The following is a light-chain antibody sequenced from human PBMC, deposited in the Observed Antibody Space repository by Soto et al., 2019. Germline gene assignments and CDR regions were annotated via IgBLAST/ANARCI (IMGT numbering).Light chain of an antibody. J-gene: IGLJ2*01. CDR2: GNS. V-gene: IGLV1-40*01. CDR1: SSNIGAGYD. CDR3: QSYDSSLRVV. Sequence: QSVLTQPASVSGAPGQRVTISCTGISSNIGAGYDVHWYQQLPGTAPKLLIYGNSNRPSGVPDRFSGSKSGTSASLAITGLQVEDEADYYCQSYDSSLRVVFGGGTKLTVL.